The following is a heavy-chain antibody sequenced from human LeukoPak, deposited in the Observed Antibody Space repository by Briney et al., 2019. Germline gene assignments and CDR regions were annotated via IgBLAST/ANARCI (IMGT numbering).Heavy chain of an antibody. Sequence: KASETLSLTCTVSGGSISSYYWSWIRQPAGKGLEWIGRIYSSGSTNYNPSLKSRVTMSVDTSQKQFSLKMSSVTAVDTAVYISAREVFFFDYCASTGYYPFCYWGQGTLVTVSS. CDR3: AREVFFFDYCASTGYYPFCY. CDR2: IYSSGST. V-gene: IGHV4-4*07. D-gene: IGHD3-22*01. J-gene: IGHJ4*02. CDR1: GGSISSYY.